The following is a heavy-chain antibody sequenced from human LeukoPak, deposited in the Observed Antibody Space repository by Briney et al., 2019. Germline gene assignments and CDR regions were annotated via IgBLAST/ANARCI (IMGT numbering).Heavy chain of an antibody. J-gene: IGHJ4*02. Sequence: SETLSLTCAVSGYSISSGYYWGWIRQPPGKGLEWIGSIYHSGSTYYNPSLKSRVTISVDTSKNQFSLKLSSVTAADRAVYYCARRILYCSSTSCYLWDYWGQGTLVTVSS. CDR1: GYSISSGYY. V-gene: IGHV4-38-2*01. CDR2: IYHSGST. D-gene: IGHD2-2*01. CDR3: ARRILYCSSTSCYLWDY.